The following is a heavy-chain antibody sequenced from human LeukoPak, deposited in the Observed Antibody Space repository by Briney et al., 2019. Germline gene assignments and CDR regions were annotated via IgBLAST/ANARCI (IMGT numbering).Heavy chain of an antibody. J-gene: IGHJ3*02. CDR3: ARDRYYDILTGYPQAFDI. D-gene: IGHD3-9*01. Sequence: SETLSLTCTVSGGSISSSSYYWGWIRQPPGKGLEWIGSIYYSGSTYYNPSLKSRVTISVDTSKNQFSLKLSSVTAADTAVYYCARDRYYDILTGYPQAFDIWGQGTMVTVSS. V-gene: IGHV4-39*07. CDR1: GGSISSSSYY. CDR2: IYYSGST.